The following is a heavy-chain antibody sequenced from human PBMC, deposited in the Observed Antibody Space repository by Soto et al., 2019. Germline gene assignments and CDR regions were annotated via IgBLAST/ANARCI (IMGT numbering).Heavy chain of an antibody. CDR1: GFTFSDYY. D-gene: IGHD1-20*01. V-gene: IGHV3-11*06. J-gene: IGHJ4*02. CDR3: SRGRPHNSGYFDS. CDR2: ISTTGTYR. Sequence: QVHLVESGGALVKPGGSLRLSCAASGFTFSDYYMSWIRQAPGKGLEWVSYISTTGTYRNSADSMRGRFTVSRDNAKNSLFLRMNSLRAEDTAVYYCSRGRPHNSGYFDSWGQGTLVAVSS.